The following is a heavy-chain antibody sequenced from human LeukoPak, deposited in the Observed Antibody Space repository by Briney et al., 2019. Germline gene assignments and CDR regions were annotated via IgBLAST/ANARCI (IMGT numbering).Heavy chain of an antibody. V-gene: IGHV4-4*07. D-gene: IGHD4-17*01. CDR3: ARVPHFGDYGWFDP. CDR2: MYNSGST. J-gene: IGHJ5*02. Sequence: SETLSLTCTVSGDSISSYYWSWIRQPAGQGLEWIGHMYNSGSTNYNPSPKSRVTISIDTSKNQFSLKLSSVTATDTAVYYCARVPHFGDYGWFDPWGQGTLVTVSS. CDR1: GDSISSYY.